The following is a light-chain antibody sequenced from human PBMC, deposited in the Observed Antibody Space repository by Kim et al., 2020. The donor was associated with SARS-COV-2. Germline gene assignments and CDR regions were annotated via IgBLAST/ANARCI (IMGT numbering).Light chain of an antibody. CDR1: QSVSRD. CDR2: GAS. V-gene: IGKV3-15*01. J-gene: IGKJ4*01. CDR3: QQYNNWPLLS. Sequence: EIVMTQSPATLSVSPGERATLSCRASQSVSRDLAWYQQKPGQAPTFLIYGASTRAPGIPGRISGSGSGTEFTLTISSLQSEDFAVYFCQQYNNWPLLSFGRGTKVDIK.